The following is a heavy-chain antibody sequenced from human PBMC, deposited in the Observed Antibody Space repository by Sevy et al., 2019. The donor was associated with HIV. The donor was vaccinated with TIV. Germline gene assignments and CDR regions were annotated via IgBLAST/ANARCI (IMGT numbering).Heavy chain of an antibody. CDR1: GGSISSYY. Sequence: SETLSLTCTVSGGSISSYYWSWIRQPPGKGLEWIGYIYYSGSTNYNPSLKSRVTISVDTSKNQFSLKLSSVTAADTAVYYCARGADSSSLFFDYWGQRTLVTVSS. D-gene: IGHD6-6*01. J-gene: IGHJ4*02. V-gene: IGHV4-59*01. CDR2: IYYSGST. CDR3: ARGADSSSLFFDY.